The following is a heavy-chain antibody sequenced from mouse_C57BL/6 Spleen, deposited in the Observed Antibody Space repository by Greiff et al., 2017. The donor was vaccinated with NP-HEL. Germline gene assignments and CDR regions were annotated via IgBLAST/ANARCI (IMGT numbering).Heavy chain of an antibody. Sequence: QVHVKQSGAELVKPGASVKLSCKASGYTFTSYWMHWVKQRPGQGLEWIGMIHPNSGSTNYNEKFKSKATLTVDKSSSTAYMQLSSLTSEDSAVYYCARRPYDGYYFDDWGQGTTLTVSS. CDR3: ARRPYDGYYFDD. J-gene: IGHJ2*01. CDR2: IHPNSGST. V-gene: IGHV1-64*01. D-gene: IGHD2-3*01. CDR1: GYTFTSYW.